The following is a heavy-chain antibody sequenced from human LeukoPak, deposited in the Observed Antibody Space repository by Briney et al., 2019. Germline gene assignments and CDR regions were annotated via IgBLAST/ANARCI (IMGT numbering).Heavy chain of an antibody. D-gene: IGHD5-18*01. J-gene: IGHJ4*02. CDR3: AKDQIQLWLGSVDY. Sequence: GESLRLSCAASGFTFSSYGRHWVRQAPGKGLEWVAVISYDGSNKYYADSVKGRFTISRDNSKNTLYLQMNSLRAEDTAVYYCAKDQIQLWLGSVDYWGQGTLDTVSS. CDR2: ISYDGSNK. V-gene: IGHV3-30*18. CDR1: GFTFSSYG.